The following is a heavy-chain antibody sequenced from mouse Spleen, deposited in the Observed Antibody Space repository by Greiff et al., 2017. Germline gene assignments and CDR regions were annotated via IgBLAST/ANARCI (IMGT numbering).Heavy chain of an antibody. CDR3: ARGDRYDDWYFDV. J-gene: IGHJ1*01. Sequence: EVKLMESGGGLVKPGGSLKLSCAASGFAFSSYDMSWVRQTPEKRLEWVATISSGGSYTYYPDSVKGRFTISRDNARNTLYLQMSSLRSEDTALYYCARGDRYDDWYFDVWGAGTTVTVSS. CDR2: ISSGGSYT. CDR1: GFAFSSYD. D-gene: IGHD2-14*01. V-gene: IGHV5-9*02.